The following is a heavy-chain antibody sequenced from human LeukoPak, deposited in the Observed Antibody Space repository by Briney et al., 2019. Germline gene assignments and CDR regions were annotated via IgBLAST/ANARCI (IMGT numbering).Heavy chain of an antibody. D-gene: IGHD3-9*01. V-gene: IGHV4-59*01. J-gene: IGHJ5*02. Sequence: SETLSLTCTVSGGSINSYYWSWIRQPPGKGLEWIGYIYYSGSTNYNPSLKSRVTISVDTSKNQFSLKLSSVTAADTAVYYCARDSAYDILTGRKFNWFDPWGQGTLVTVSS. CDR3: ARDSAYDILTGRKFNWFDP. CDR2: IYYSGST. CDR1: GGSINSYY.